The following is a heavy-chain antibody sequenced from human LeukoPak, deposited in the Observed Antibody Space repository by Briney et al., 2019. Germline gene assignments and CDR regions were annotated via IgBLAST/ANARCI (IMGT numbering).Heavy chain of an antibody. D-gene: IGHD3-9*01. Sequence: SETLSLTCTVSGCSLSSSSYYWGWVRQPPGKGLEWIGNIYYSGSTYYHPSLKSRLTISLDTSQSHFSLRLSSVTAADTASYYCTRRSYDVLTGYSTLGEYWGQGTLVTVSS. CDR1: GCSLSSSSYY. CDR2: IYYSGST. CDR3: TRRSYDVLTGYSTLGEY. V-gene: IGHV4-39*02. J-gene: IGHJ4*02.